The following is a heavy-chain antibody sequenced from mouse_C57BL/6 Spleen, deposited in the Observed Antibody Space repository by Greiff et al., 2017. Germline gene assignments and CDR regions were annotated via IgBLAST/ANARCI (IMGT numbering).Heavy chain of an antibody. CDR1: GYSITSGYY. Sequence: EVKLLESGPGLVKPSQSLSLTCSVTGYSITSGYYWNWIRQFPGNKLEWMGYISYDGSNNYNPSLKNRISITRDTSKNQFFLKLNSVTTEDTATYYCARRGLYYGFAYWGQGTLVTVSA. D-gene: IGHD2-1*01. CDR3: ARRGLYYGFAY. CDR2: ISYDGSN. J-gene: IGHJ3*01. V-gene: IGHV3-6*01.